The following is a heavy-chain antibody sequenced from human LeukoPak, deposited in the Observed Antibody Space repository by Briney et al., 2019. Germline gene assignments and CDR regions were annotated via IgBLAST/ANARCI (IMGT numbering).Heavy chain of an antibody. J-gene: IGHJ4*02. CDR1: GFMFSSFE. CDR3: ALLAVASDFDY. V-gene: IGHV3-48*03. CDR2: ISSGASTM. Sequence: GGSPRLSCAASGFMFSSFEMYWVRQAPGKGLEWVSYISSGASTMYYADSVKGRFTISRDNARNSLFLQMNSLRAEDTAVYYCALLAVASDFDYWGQGTLVTVSS. D-gene: IGHD6-19*01.